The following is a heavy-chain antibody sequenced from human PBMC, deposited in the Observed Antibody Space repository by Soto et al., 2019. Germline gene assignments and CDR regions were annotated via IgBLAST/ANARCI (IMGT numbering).Heavy chain of an antibody. CDR1: GGSISSGGYY. Sequence: QVQLQESGPGLVKPSQTLSLTCTVSGGSISSGGYYWSWIRQHPGKGLEWIGYIYYSGSTYYNPSLKSRVTIAVDTSKNQFSLKLSSVTAADTAVYYCARLRKLTPSWFDPWGQGTLVTVSS. CDR3: ARLRKLTPSWFDP. CDR2: IYYSGST. V-gene: IGHV4-31*03. D-gene: IGHD3-16*01. J-gene: IGHJ5*02.